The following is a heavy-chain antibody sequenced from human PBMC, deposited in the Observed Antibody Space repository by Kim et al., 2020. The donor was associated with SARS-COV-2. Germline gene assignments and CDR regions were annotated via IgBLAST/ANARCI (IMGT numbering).Heavy chain of an antibody. J-gene: IGHJ4*02. CDR1: GYTFTSYD. D-gene: IGHD3-10*01. Sequence: ASVKVSCKASGYTFTSYDINWVRQVTGQGLEWMGWMNPNSGNTGYAQKFQGRVTMTRSTSISTAYMELSSLRSDDTAVYYCAGARGDXXFWGQGTXXTVSS. CDR3: AGARGDXXF. CDR2: MNPNSGNT. V-gene: IGHV1-8*01.